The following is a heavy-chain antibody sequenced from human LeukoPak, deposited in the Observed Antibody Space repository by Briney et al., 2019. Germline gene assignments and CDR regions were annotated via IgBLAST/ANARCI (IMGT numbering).Heavy chain of an antibody. Sequence: KPGGSLRLSCAASGFTFSDYYMSWIRQAPGKGLEWVSYISNSTSYRNYADSVKGRFTISRENAKNSLYLQMNSLRAEDTALYYCARGIEATRRSAGTCNYFDYWGQGTLVTVSS. D-gene: IGHD5-12*01. V-gene: IGHV3-11*06. CDR3: ARGIEATRRSAGTCNYFDY. CDR2: ISNSTSYR. CDR1: GFTFSDYY. J-gene: IGHJ4*02.